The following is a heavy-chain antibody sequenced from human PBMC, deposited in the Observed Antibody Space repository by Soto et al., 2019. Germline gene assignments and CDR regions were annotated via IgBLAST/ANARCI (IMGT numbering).Heavy chain of an antibody. Sequence: SETLSFTCTVSGGSVSNSNYYWGWIRQSPGKGLEWIGSVYYRGRSYSKSSVKSRVTISVDTSKNQFSLNLNSVTASDTAVYFCVSQRTSVLTQAYFDYWGPGALVTVSS. J-gene: IGHJ4*02. CDR1: GGSVSNSNYY. D-gene: IGHD2-8*01. CDR3: VSQRTSVLTQAYFDY. CDR2: VYYRGRS. V-gene: IGHV4-39*01.